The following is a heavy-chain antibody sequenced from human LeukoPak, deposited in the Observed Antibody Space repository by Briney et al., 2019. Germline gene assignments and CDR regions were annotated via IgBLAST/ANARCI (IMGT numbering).Heavy chain of an antibody. CDR1: GSTFTGYN. Sequence: GASVTVSCKASGSTFTGYNMQWNRQAHGQGLEWMGVSNLNSGGTNYAQKLQTRVTMTRDTSISTAYMELSKRRSDDTAVYYCARGVPYYYDSSGYYIGYWGQGNLVTVSS. CDR2: SNLNSGGT. CDR3: ARGVPYYYDSSGYYIGY. D-gene: IGHD3-22*01. J-gene: IGHJ4*02. V-gene: IGHV1-2*02.